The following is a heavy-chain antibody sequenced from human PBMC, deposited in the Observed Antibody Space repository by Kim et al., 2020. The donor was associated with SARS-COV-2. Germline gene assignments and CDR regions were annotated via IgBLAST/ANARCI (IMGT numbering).Heavy chain of an antibody. J-gene: IGHJ5*02. CDR3: ANDEYSSPLNP. D-gene: IGHD6-6*01. V-gene: IGHV3-30*18. CDR2: ISYDGSNK. Sequence: GGSLRLSCAASGFTFSSYGMHWVRQAPGKGLEWVAVISYDGSNKYYADSVKGRFTISRDNSKNTLYLQMNSLRAEDTAVYYCANDEYSSPLNPWGQGTLVTVSS. CDR1: GFTFSSYG.